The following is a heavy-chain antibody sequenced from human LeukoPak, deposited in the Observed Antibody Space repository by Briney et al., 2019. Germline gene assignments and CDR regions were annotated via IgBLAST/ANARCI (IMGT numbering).Heavy chain of an antibody. D-gene: IGHD3-3*01. CDR2: IYTSGGT. CDR1: GGSISSYY. Sequence: SETLSLTCTVSGGSISSYYWSWIRQPAGKGLEWIGRIYTSGGTNYNPSLKSRVTMSVDTSKNQFSLKLSSVTAADTAVYYCARETKLHYDFWSGYYVLDYWGQGTLVTVSS. V-gene: IGHV4-4*07. J-gene: IGHJ4*02. CDR3: ARETKLHYDFWSGYYVLDY.